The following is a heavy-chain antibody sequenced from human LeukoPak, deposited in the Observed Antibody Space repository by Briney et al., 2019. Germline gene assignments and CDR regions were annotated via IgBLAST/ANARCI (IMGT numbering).Heavy chain of an antibody. CDR1: GYTLTELS. J-gene: IGHJ4*02. Sequence: ASVKVSCKVSGYTLTELSMHWVRQAPGNGLEWMGGFDPEDGETIYAQKFQGRVTMTEDTSTDTAYMELSSLRSEDTAVYDCATDIYYDSSEWGQGTMVTVSS. CDR2: FDPEDGET. CDR3: ATDIYYDSSE. V-gene: IGHV1-24*01. D-gene: IGHD3-22*01.